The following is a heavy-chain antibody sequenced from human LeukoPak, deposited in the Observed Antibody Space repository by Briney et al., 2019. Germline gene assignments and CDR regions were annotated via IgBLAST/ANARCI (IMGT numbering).Heavy chain of an antibody. CDR2: IKQDGSEK. D-gene: IGHD2-21*02. Sequence: GGSLRLSCAASGFTFSSYWMSWVRQAPGKGLEWVANIKQDGSEKYYVDSVKGRFTISRGNAKNSLYLQMNSLRAEDTAVYYCAREWVVTAISILYYYYGMDVWGQGTTVTVSS. V-gene: IGHV3-7*01. CDR1: GFTFSSYW. J-gene: IGHJ6*02. CDR3: AREWVVTAISILYYYYGMDV.